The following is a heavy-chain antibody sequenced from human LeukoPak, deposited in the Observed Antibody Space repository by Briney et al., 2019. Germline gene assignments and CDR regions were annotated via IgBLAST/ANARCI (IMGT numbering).Heavy chain of an antibody. J-gene: IGHJ6*02. CDR2: INPSGGST. V-gene: IGHV1-46*01. D-gene: IGHD3-3*01. CDR1: GYTFTSYY. CDR3: AREYVLRFLEWLLEGPYYYYGMDV. Sequence: GASVTVSCKASGYTFTSYYMHWVRQAPGQGLEWMGIINPSGGSTSYAQKFQGRVTMTRDTSTSTVYMGLSSLRSEDTAVYYCAREYVLRFLEWLLEGPYYYYGMDVWGQGTTVTVSS.